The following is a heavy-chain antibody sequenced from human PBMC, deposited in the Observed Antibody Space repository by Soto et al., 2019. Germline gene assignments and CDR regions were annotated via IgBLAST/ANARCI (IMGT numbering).Heavy chain of an antibody. J-gene: IGHJ5*01. V-gene: IGHV3-9*01. D-gene: IGHD1-1*01. CDR3: VKDVLRADGTMDS. CDR1: GFIFENCA. Sequence: EVQLVESGGGLVQPGRSLRLSCVASGFIFENCAMHWVRQAPGQGLEWISTILWNSGVTKYADTVKGRFISSRDTDQKSLFLQMNSLRPDNTALYYCVKDVLRADGTMDSWGQGTLVTVSS. CDR2: ILWNSGVT.